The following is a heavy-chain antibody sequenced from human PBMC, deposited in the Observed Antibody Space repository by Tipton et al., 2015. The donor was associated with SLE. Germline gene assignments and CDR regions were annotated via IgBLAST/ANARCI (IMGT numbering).Heavy chain of an antibody. Sequence: TLSLTCAVDGGPFSGYYWSWIRQPPGKGLEWIGDINHSGSTDYNPSLKSRASISVDTSKNQFSLKVRSVTAADTAVYYCARGGPLYYYYYYMDVWGKGTTVTVSS. CDR2: INHSGST. V-gene: IGHV4-34*01. J-gene: IGHJ6*03. CDR1: GGPFSGYY. CDR3: ARGGPLYYYYYYMDV.